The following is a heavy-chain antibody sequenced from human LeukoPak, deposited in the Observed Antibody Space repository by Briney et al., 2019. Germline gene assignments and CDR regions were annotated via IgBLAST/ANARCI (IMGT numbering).Heavy chain of an antibody. CDR2: INWSGGST. Sequence: GGSLRLSCTASGFTFDDYGMTWVRQAPGKGLEWVSHINWSGGSTSYADSVKGRFTISRDNAKKSLYLQMNSLRAEDTAFYYCARVGYSSGWRAPDFDYWGQGTLVTVSS. CDR3: ARVGYSSGWRAPDFDY. J-gene: IGHJ4*02. CDR1: GFTFDDYG. D-gene: IGHD6-19*01. V-gene: IGHV3-20*04.